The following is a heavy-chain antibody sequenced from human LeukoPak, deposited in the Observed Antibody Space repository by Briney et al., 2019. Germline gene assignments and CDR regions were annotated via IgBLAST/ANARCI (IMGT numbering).Heavy chain of an antibody. CDR1: GFTFSSYA. CDR3: AKKRGGDGYTDN. Sequence: GGSLRLSCAASGFTFSSYAMSWVRQAPGKGLEWVSGISGSGGSTHYADSVKGRFTISRDNSKNTLYLQKNSLRAEDTAVYYCAKKRGGDGYTDNWGQGTLVTVSS. D-gene: IGHD5-24*01. CDR2: ISGSGGST. V-gene: IGHV3-23*01. J-gene: IGHJ4*02.